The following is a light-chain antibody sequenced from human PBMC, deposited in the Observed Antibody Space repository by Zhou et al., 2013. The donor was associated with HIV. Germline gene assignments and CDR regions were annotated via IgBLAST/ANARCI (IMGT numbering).Light chain of an antibody. Sequence: DIQMTQSPSTLSASVGDRVTITCRASQSISSWLAWYQQKPGKAPKLLIYKASSLESGVPSRFSGSGSGTEFTLTISSLQPEDVATYYCQRYNSAPRTFGQGTKVE. J-gene: IGKJ1*01. V-gene: IGKV1-5*03. CDR1: QSISSW. CDR2: KAS. CDR3: QRYNSAPRT.